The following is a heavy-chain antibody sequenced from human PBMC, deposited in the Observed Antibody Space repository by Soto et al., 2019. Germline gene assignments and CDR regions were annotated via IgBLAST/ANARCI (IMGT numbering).Heavy chain of an antibody. D-gene: IGHD5-12*01. V-gene: IGHV4-61*01. CDR2: IYYSGST. J-gene: IGHJ6*02. CDR1: GGSVSSGSYY. CDR3: ARVPVEVATIGYYYYYGMDV. Sequence: SETLSLTCTVPGGSVSSGSYYWSWIRQPPGKGLEWIGYIYYSGSTNYNPSLKSRVTISVDTSKNQFSLKLSSVTAADTAVYYCARVPVEVATIGYYYYYGMDVWGQGTTVTVSS.